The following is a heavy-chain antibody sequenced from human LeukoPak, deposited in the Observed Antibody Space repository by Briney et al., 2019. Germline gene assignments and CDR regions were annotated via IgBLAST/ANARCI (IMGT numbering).Heavy chain of an antibody. V-gene: IGHV3-23*01. CDR3: AKENRERDFDY. Sequence: GGSLRLSCAGSGFPFSSHGMNWVRQAPGKGLEWVSGISPGGGPTYYADSVKGRSTISRDDSKNTLYLQMNSLRAEDTAVYYCAKENRERDFDYWGQGTLVTVSS. CDR1: GFPFSSHG. CDR2: ISPGGGPT. J-gene: IGHJ4*02. D-gene: IGHD5-24*01.